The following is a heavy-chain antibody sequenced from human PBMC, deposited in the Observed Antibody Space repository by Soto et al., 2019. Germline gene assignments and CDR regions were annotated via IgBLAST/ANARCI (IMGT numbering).Heavy chain of an antibody. CDR3: ATFFGGAAGPL. J-gene: IGHJ4*02. CDR1: EFTLSTYW. CDR2: IASGGSVT. Sequence: GGSLRLSCAASEFTLSTYWMQWVRQVPGKGLVWVSCIASGGSVTKYADSVKGRFTISRDNAKNTLYLQMNSLRAEDTAVYYCATFFGGAAGPLWGQGTPVTVSS. D-gene: IGHD3-3*01. V-gene: IGHV3-74*01.